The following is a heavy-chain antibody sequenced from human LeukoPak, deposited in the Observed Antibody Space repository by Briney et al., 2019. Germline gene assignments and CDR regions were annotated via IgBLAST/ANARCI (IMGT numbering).Heavy chain of an antibody. J-gene: IGHJ4*02. CDR3: ATPPSPHSSSWYFFDY. V-gene: IGHV3-23*01. CDR1: GFSFSSYA. CDR2: ISGSGGST. Sequence: GGSLRLSCAASGFSFSSYAMSWVRQAPGKGLEWVSAISGSGGSTYYADSVKGRFTISRDNSKNTLYLQMNSLRAEDTAVYYCATPPSPHSSSWYFFDYWGQGTLVTVSS. D-gene: IGHD6-13*01.